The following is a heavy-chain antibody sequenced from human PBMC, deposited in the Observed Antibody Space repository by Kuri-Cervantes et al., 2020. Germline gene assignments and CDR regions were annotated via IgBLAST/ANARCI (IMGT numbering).Heavy chain of an antibody. CDR3: ARGLTDHCGGDCYGFDY. CDR1: GYTFTSYG. V-gene: IGHV1-18*01. CDR2: ISAYNGNT. Sequence: ASVKVSCKASGYTFTSYGISWVRQAPGQGLEWMGWISAYNGNTNYAQKLQGRVTMTTDTSTSTAYMELSSLRSEDTAVYYCARGLTDHCGGDCYGFDYWGQGTLVTVSS. J-gene: IGHJ4*02. D-gene: IGHD2-21*02.